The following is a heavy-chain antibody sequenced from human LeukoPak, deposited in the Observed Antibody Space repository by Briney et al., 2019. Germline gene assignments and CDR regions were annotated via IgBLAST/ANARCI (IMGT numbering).Heavy chain of an antibody. Sequence: ASVKVSCKASGYTFTSYAMHWVRQAPGQRLEWMGWINAGNGNTKYSLKFQGRVTITRDTSASTAYMELSSLRSEDTAVYYCARAYSWDFDYWGQGTLVTVSS. CDR3: ARAYSWDFDY. CDR1: GYTFTSYA. D-gene: IGHD2-21*01. CDR2: INAGNGNT. J-gene: IGHJ4*02. V-gene: IGHV1-3*01.